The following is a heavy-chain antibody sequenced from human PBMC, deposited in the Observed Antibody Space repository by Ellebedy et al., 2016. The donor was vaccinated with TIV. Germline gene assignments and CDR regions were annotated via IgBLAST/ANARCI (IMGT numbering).Heavy chain of an antibody. CDR2: INTDGSSP. D-gene: IGHD3-9*01. J-gene: IGHJ4*02. V-gene: IGHV3-74*01. CDR3: ARDAPVLRYFDWQIKDDY. CDR1: GFTFSDYW. Sequence: GGSLRLSCTVSGFTFSDYWMHWIRQAPGKGLVWVSRINTDGSSPSYVDSVKGRFTVSRDNAKSTVYLQMNSLRAEDTAVYYCARDAPVLRYFDWQIKDDYWGQGTLVTVSS.